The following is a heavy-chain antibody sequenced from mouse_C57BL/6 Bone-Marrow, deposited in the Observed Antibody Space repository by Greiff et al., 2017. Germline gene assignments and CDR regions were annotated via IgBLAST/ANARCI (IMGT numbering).Heavy chain of an antibody. J-gene: IGHJ4*01. Sequence: VQLQQPGAELVKPGASVKMSCKASGYTFTSYWITWVKQRPGQGLEWIGDIYPGSGSTNYNEKFKSKATLTVDTSSSTAYMQLSSLTSEDSAVYYCARSRIYYGNFDYAMDYWGQGTSVTVSS. CDR2: IYPGSGST. CDR3: ARSRIYYGNFDYAMDY. D-gene: IGHD2-1*01. V-gene: IGHV1-55*01. CDR1: GYTFTSYW.